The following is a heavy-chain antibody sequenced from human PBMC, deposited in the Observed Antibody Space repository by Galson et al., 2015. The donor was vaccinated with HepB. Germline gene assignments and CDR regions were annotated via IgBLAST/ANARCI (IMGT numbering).Heavy chain of an antibody. J-gene: IGHJ4*02. D-gene: IGHD3-10*01. V-gene: IGHV3-64*01. CDR1: GFTFTSYA. CDR2: ISSNGGST. Sequence: SLRLSCAASGFTFTSYAMHWVRQAPGKGLEYVSAISSNGGSTYYAISVKGRLTISRDNSKNTLYLQMGSLRAEDMAVYYCARGKRIYGSGGEAFDYWGQGTLVTVSS. CDR3: ARGKRIYGSGGEAFDY.